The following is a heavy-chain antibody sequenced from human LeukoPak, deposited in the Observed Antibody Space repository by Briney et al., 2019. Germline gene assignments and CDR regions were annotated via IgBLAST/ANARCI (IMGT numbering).Heavy chain of an antibody. J-gene: IGHJ4*02. V-gene: IGHV4-39*01. CDR2: IYYSGST. CDR1: GGSISSSSYY. CDR3: ARPIGPYDSSGYPDY. D-gene: IGHD3-22*01. Sequence: SETPSLTCTVSGGSISSSSYYWGWIRQPPGKGLEWIGSIYYSGSTYYNPSLKSRVTISVDTSKNQFSLKLSSVTAADTAVYYCARPIGPYDSSGYPDYWGQGTLVTVSS.